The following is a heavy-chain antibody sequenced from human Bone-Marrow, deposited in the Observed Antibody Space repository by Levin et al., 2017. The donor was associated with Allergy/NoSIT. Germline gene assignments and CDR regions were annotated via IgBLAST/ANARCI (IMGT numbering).Heavy chain of an antibody. J-gene: IGHJ6*02. CDR3: ARDGARGYDMDV. V-gene: IGHV3-48*01. Sequence: GESLKISCAASGFSFSTSHMDWVRQAPGKGLEWVSYISSYSNVIYYADSVKGRFTISRDNAKNSLYLQMNSLRAEDTAVYYCARDGARGYDMDVWGQGTTVTVSS. CDR1: GFSFSTSH. CDR2: ISSYSNVI. D-gene: IGHD3-10*01.